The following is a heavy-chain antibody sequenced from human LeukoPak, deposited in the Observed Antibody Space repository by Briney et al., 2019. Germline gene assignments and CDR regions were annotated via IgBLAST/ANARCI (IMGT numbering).Heavy chain of an antibody. J-gene: IGHJ4*02. CDR1: GYTFTSYD. Sequence: ASVKVSCKASGYTFTSYDINWVRQATGQGLEWMGWINPNSGGTNYAQKFQGRVTMTRDTSISTAYMELSRLRSDDTAVYYCAREQQQLVLFDYWGQGTLVTVSS. CDR3: AREQQQLVLFDY. V-gene: IGHV1-2*02. CDR2: INPNSGGT. D-gene: IGHD6-13*01.